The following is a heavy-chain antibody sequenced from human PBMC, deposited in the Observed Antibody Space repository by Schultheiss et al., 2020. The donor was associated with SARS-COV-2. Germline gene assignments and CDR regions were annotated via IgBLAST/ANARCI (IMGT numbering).Heavy chain of an antibody. CDR1: GGSFSGYY. Sequence: SETLSLTCAVYGGSFSGYYWSWIRQPPGKGLEWIGEINHSGSTYYNPSLKSRVTISVDTSKNQFSLKLSSVTAADTAVYYCARSLVRGDGLDYWGQGTLVTVSS. CDR3: ARSLVRGDGLDY. J-gene: IGHJ4*02. CDR2: INHSGST. V-gene: IGHV4-34*01. D-gene: IGHD3-10*01.